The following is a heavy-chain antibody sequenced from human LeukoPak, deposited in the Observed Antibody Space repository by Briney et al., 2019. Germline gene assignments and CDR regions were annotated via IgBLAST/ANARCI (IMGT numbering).Heavy chain of an antibody. CDR2: IYTSGST. J-gene: IGHJ4*02. CDR3: ARGPDYSDSSGYFKY. CDR1: GGPISGYY. Sequence: SETLSLTCTVSGGPISGYYWSWIRQPAGKGLEWMGRIYTSGSTNYNPSLRSRVSISVDKSKNQFSLILSSLTAADTAVYYCARGPDYSDSSGYFKYWGQGTLVTVSS. D-gene: IGHD3-22*01. V-gene: IGHV4-4*07.